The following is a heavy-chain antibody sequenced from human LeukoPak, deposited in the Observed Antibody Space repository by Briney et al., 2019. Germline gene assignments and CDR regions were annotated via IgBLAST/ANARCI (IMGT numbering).Heavy chain of an antibody. D-gene: IGHD6-6*01. CDR3: ARQGGYSSPFSV. Sequence: SETLSLTCTVSGGSITSYYWSWIRQPPGKGLECIGYIYTSGSTNHNPSLKSRLTISVDTSKNQSSLQLSSVTAADTAVYYCARQGGYSSPFSVWGKGTTVAVSS. J-gene: IGHJ6*04. CDR2: IYTSGST. V-gene: IGHV4-4*09. CDR1: GGSITSYY.